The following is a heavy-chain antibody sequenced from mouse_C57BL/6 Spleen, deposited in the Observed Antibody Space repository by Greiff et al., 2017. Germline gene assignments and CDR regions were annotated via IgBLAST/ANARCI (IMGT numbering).Heavy chain of an antibody. V-gene: IGHV5-4*01. J-gene: IGHJ1*03. Sequence: EVKLMESGGGLVKPGGSLKLSCAASGFTFSSYAMSWVRQTPEKRLEWVATISDGGSYTYYPDNVKGRFTISRDNAKNNLYLQMSHLKSEDTAMYYCAGEYDYDVGYFDVWGTGTTVTVSS. CDR1: GFTFSSYA. D-gene: IGHD2-4*01. CDR2: ISDGGSYT. CDR3: AGEYDYDVGYFDV.